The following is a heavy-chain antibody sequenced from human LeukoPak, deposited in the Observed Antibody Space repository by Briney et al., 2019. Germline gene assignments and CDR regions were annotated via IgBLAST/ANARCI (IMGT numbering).Heavy chain of an antibody. V-gene: IGHV4-34*01. J-gene: IGHJ4*02. Sequence: SETLSLTCTVSGGSISGYYWSWIRQPPGKGLEWIGEINHSGSTNYNPSLKSRVTISVDTSKNQFSLKLSSVTAADTAVYYCARSHRNSTIFGVVITHYFDYWGQGTLVTVSS. CDR3: ARSHRNSTIFGVVITHYFDY. D-gene: IGHD3-3*01. CDR2: INHSGST. CDR1: GGSISGYY.